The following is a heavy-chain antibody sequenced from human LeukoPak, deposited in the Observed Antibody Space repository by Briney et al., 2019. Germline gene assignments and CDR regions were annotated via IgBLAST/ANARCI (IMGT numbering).Heavy chain of an antibody. V-gene: IGHV1-18*01. CDR3: ARVGASYDGLIDY. J-gene: IGHJ4*02. CDR2: ISPYNGYT. Sequence: ASVKVSXKASGYTFINSAIGWVRQAPGQGLEWIGWISPYNGYTKYAESLQGRVTMTTDTSTSTAYMELRSLRSDDTAMYYCARVGASYDGLIDYWGQGTRVTVSS. D-gene: IGHD1-26*01. CDR1: GYTFINSA.